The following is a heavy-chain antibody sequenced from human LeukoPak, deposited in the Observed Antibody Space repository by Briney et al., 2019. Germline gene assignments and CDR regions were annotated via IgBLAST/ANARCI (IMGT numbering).Heavy chain of an antibody. J-gene: IGHJ4*02. CDR3: ARATNIAAAGVFDY. CDR1: GGSFSGYY. D-gene: IGHD6-13*01. Sequence: PSETLSLTCAVYGGSFSGYYWSWIRQPPGKGLEWIGEINHSGSTNYNPSLKSRVTISVDTSKNQFSLKLSSVTAADTAVYYCARATNIAAAGVFDYWGQGTLVTVSS. CDR2: INHSGST. V-gene: IGHV4-34*01.